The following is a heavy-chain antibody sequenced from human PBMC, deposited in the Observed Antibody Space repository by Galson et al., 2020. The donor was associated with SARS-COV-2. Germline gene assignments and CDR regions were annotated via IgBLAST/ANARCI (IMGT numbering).Heavy chain of an antibody. CDR3: AKFKWNYVGSPDYYLDY. Sequence: TGGSLRLSCAASGFTFSTSAMRWVRQAPGKGLDLVSSIGGSGGRSYYADSLKGRFTISRDNSKNTLYLQMNSLRAEDTAVYYCAKFKWNYVGSPDYYLDYWGQGALFTVSS. CDR2: IGGSGGRS. V-gene: IGHV3-23*01. D-gene: IGHD1-7*01. CDR1: GFTFSTSA. J-gene: IGHJ4*02.